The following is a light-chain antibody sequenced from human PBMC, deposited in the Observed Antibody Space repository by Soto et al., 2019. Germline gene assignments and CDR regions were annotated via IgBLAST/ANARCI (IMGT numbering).Light chain of an antibody. V-gene: IGKV3-20*01. CDR2: AAS. CDR3: QPYANSPRT. CDR1: QSVRSSY. Sequence: EIVLTQSPGTLSLSPGERATLSCRASQSVRSSYLAWYQQKPGQAPRLLIYAASSRATDIPDRFSGTGSGTDFTLTISRLEPEDFAVNYCQPYANSPRTFDQGTKVEIK. J-gene: IGKJ1*01.